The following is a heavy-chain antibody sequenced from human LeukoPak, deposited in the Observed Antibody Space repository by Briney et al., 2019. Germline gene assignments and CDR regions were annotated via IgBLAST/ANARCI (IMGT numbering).Heavy chain of an antibody. CDR1: GGSISSYY. D-gene: IGHD6-19*01. J-gene: IGHJ4*02. Sequence: SETLSLTCTVSGGSISSYYWSWIRQPPGKGLEWIGYIYYSGSTNYNPSLKSRVTISVDTSKNQFSLKLSPVTAADTAVYYCARGGQWLDGFDYWGQGTLVTVSS. CDR2: IYYSGST. CDR3: ARGGQWLDGFDY. V-gene: IGHV4-59*01.